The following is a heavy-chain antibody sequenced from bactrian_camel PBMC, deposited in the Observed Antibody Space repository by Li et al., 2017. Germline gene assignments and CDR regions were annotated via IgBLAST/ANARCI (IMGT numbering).Heavy chain of an antibody. CDR3: AADRLWVGYPGFGY. CDR1: NVAVSTKY. D-gene: IGHD3*01. J-gene: IGHJ6*01. CDR2: ISGTSSNT. Sequence: QVQLVESGGGLVQPGGSLTLSCAASNVAVSTKYMSWVRQAPGKGLEWVSGISGTSSNTYYTDFVKGRFTISRDNAKNTVYLQMNTLNSEDSALYYCAADRLWVGYPGFGYWGQGTQVTVS. V-gene: IGHV3-2*01.